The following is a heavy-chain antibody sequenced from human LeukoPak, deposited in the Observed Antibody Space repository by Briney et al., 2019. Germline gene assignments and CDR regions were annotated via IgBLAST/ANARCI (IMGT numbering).Heavy chain of an antibody. Sequence: GGSLRLSCAASGFTFSSYAMSWVRQAPGKGLEWVSAISGSGGSTYYADSVKGRFTISRDNSKNTLYLQMNSLRAEDTAVYYCAEVPLIVLTVYYFDYWGQGTLVTVSS. CDR3: AEVPLIVLTVYYFDY. D-gene: IGHD2-8*01. CDR1: GFTFSSYA. V-gene: IGHV3-23*01. CDR2: ISGSGGST. J-gene: IGHJ4*02.